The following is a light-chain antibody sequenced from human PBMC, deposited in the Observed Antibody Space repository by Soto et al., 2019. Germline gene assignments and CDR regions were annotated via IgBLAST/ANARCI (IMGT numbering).Light chain of an antibody. Sequence: SALTQPPSASGTPGQRVTISCSGNSSNIGSNTVNWYQQLPGTAPKLLIYSNNQRPSGVPDRFSGSKSGTSASLAISGLQSEDEADYYCAAWDDSLNGPVFGGGTKVTVL. V-gene: IGLV1-44*01. J-gene: IGLJ2*01. CDR2: SNN. CDR3: AAWDDSLNGPV. CDR1: SSNIGSNT.